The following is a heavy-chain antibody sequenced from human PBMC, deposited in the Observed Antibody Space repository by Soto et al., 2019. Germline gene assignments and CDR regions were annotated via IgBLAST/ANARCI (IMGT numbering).Heavy chain of an antibody. CDR1: GYTFTNFG. D-gene: IGHD2-2*01. CDR2: ISAYTDTP. J-gene: IGHJ5*02. Sequence: ASVKVSCKASGYTFTNFGVTWVRRAPGQGLEWMGWISAYTDTPNYAQKFQDRVTMTIDTSTSTAYMDLRSLTSDDTAVYYCARVIPGVEAWFDPWGQGTLVTVSS. CDR3: ARVIPGVEAWFDP. V-gene: IGHV1-18*01.